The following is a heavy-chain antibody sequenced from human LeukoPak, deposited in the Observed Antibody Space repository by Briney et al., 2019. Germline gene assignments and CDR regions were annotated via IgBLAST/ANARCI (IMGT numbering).Heavy chain of an antibody. CDR3: ARTWIQLSAFDV. J-gene: IGHJ3*01. CDR1: GYTFTGYY. V-gene: IGHV1-2*02. D-gene: IGHD5-18*01. Sequence: ASVKVSCKASGYTFTGYYMHWVRQAPGQGLEWMGWINPNSGGTNYAQKFQGRVTMTGDMSTNTVYMELSSLTSEDTAVYYCARTWIQLSAFDVWGQGAMVTVSS. CDR2: INPNSGGT.